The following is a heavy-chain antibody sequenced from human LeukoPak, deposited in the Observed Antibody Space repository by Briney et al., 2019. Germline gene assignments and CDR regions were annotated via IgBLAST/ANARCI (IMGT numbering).Heavy chain of an antibody. J-gene: IGHJ4*02. V-gene: IGHV3-21*01. CDR3: ARKDSPKHHIDY. CDR1: GFTFSSYS. D-gene: IGHD2-15*01. CDR2: ISSGSSYM. Sequence: GGSLRLSCAASGFTFSSYSMNWVRQAPGKGLGWVSSISSGSSYMYYADSVKGRFTISRDNANNSLYLQMNSLRAEDTAVYYCARKDSPKHHIDYWGQGTLVTVSS.